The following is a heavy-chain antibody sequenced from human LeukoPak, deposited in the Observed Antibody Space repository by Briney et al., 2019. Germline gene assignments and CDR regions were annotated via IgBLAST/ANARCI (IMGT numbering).Heavy chain of an antibody. CDR2: ISWNSGSI. D-gene: IGHD3-10*01. J-gene: IGHJ4*02. CDR1: GFTFTDYT. Sequence: GGSLRLSCAASGFTFTDYTMHWVRQAPGKGLEWVPGISWNSGSIGYADSVKGRFTISRDNAKNSLYLQMNSLRAEDTAVYYCARGAGSSSDYWGQGTLVTVSS. CDR3: ARGAGSSSDY. V-gene: IGHV3-9*01.